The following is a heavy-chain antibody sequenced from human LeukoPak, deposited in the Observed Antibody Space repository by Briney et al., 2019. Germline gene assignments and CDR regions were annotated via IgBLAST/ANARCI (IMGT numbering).Heavy chain of an antibody. CDR1: GYSFTSYW. Sequence: GESLKISCKGSGYSFTSYWIGWVRQMPGKGLEWMGIIYPGDSDTRYSPSFQGQVTISADKSISTAYLQWSSLKVSDTAMYYCARQGGATGTPYYFDYWGQGTLVTVSS. V-gene: IGHV5-51*01. CDR2: IYPGDSDT. CDR3: ARQGGATGTPYYFDY. J-gene: IGHJ4*02. D-gene: IGHD1-1*01.